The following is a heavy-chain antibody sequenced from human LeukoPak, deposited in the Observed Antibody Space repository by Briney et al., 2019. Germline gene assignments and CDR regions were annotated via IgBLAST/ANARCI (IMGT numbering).Heavy chain of an antibody. J-gene: IGHJ6*03. Sequence: GGSLRLSCAASGFTFSSYWMTWVRQAPGKGLEWVSSISSSSSYIYYADSVKGRFTISRDNAKNSLYLQMNSLRAEDTAVYYCARLEQYHRGHFYYYMDVWGKGTTVTVSS. D-gene: IGHD2-2*01. V-gene: IGHV3-21*04. CDR2: ISSSSSYI. CDR1: GFTFSSYW. CDR3: ARLEQYHRGHFYYYMDV.